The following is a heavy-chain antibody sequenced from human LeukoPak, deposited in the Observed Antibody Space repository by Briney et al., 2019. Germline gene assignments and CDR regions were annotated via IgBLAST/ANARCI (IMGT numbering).Heavy chain of an antibody. Sequence: GGSLRLSCAASGFTFSNSWMSWVRQAPGMGLEFVANIKQDGSEMYYVDSVKGRFTISRDNAKNSLYLQMNSLRVEDTAVYYCANGNHFDYWGQGTLVTVSS. D-gene: IGHD1-14*01. V-gene: IGHV3-7*01. J-gene: IGHJ4*02. CDR3: ANGNHFDY. CDR1: GFTFSNSW. CDR2: IKQDGSEM.